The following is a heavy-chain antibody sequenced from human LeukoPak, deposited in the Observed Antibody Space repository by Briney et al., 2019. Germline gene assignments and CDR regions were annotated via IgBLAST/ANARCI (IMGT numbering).Heavy chain of an antibody. J-gene: IGHJ4*02. Sequence: SETLSLTCTVSGGSISSYYWSWIRQPPGKGLEWIGYIYYRGSTNSNPSLKSRVTISVDTSKTQFSLKLSSVTAADTAVYYCARARYDYGDYYFDYWGQGTLVTVSS. CDR3: ARARYDYGDYYFDY. V-gene: IGHV4-59*01. CDR2: IYYRGST. CDR1: GGSISSYY. D-gene: IGHD4-17*01.